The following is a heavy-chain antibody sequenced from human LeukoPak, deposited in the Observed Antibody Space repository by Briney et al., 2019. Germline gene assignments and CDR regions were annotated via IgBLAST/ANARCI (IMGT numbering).Heavy chain of an antibody. CDR3: ARLGSGWYANWFDP. J-gene: IGHJ5*02. CDR2: INHSGST. Sequence: SETLSLTCAVYGGSLSGYYWSWIRQPPGKGLEWIGEINHSGSTNYNPSLKSRVTISVDTSKNQFSLKLSSVTAADTAVYYCARLGSGWYANWFDPWGQGTLVTVSS. V-gene: IGHV4-34*01. D-gene: IGHD6-19*01. CDR1: GGSLSGYY.